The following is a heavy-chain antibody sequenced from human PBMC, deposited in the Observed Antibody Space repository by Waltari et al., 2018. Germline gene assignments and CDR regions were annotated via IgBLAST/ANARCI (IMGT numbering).Heavy chain of an antibody. J-gene: IGHJ6*02. V-gene: IGHV3-11*01. Sequence: VQLLESGGGLVKPGGSLRLSCTASGFTFSDNFMSWIRQAPGKGREWFSYISHSGSIIYYANSVKCRFTVSRDNTKNSLYLQMNSLRGEDTAVYYCARFDSSGYPHYYYHGMDVWGQGTTVTVSS. CDR2: ISHSGSII. CDR1: GFTFSDNF. D-gene: IGHD3-22*01. CDR3: ARFDSSGYPHYYYHGMDV.